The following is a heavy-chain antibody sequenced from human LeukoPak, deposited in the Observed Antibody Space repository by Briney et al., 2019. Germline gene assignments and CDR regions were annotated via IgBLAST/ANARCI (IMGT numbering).Heavy chain of an antibody. D-gene: IGHD6-13*01. CDR2: INPSGGST. Sequence: GASVKVSCKASGCTFTSYYMHWVRQAPGQGLEWMGIINPSGGSTSYAQKFQGRVTMTRDTSTSTVYMELSSLRSEDTAVYYCARRGFSSSWYRPGIDFDYWGQGTLVTVSS. J-gene: IGHJ4*02. V-gene: IGHV1-46*01. CDR3: ARRGFSSSWYRPGIDFDY. CDR1: GCTFTSYY.